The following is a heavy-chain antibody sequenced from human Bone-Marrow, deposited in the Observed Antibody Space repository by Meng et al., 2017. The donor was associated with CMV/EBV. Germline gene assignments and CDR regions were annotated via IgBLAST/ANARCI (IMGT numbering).Heavy chain of an antibody. CDR3: ARESLLELPAFDI. J-gene: IGHJ3*02. V-gene: IGHV3-21*01. CDR2: ISSSSSYI. Sequence: GGSLRLSCAASGFTFSSYSMNWVRQAPGKGLEWVSSISSSSSYIYYADSVKGRFTISRDNAKNSLYLQMNSLRAEDTAVYYCARESLLELPAFDIWGQGTMVTASS. D-gene: IGHD1-7*01. CDR1: GFTFSSYS.